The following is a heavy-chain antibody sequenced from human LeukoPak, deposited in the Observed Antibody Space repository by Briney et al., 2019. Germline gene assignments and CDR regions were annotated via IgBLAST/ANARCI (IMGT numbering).Heavy chain of an antibody. Sequence: PSETLSLTCTVSGGSISSGGYYWSWIRQPPGKGLEWIGYIYHSGSTYYNPSLKSRVTISVDRSKNQFSLKLSSVTAADTAVYYCARERGVVTPYYFDYWGQGTLVTVSS. CDR2: IYHSGST. CDR3: ARERGVVTPYYFDY. D-gene: IGHD4-23*01. V-gene: IGHV4-30-2*01. J-gene: IGHJ4*02. CDR1: GGSISSGGYY.